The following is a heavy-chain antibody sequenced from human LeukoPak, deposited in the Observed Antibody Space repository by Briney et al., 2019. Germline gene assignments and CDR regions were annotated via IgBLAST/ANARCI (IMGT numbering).Heavy chain of an antibody. CDR3: ARGAGRLRTDY. Sequence: GSLRLSCAASGFTFSRHWMTWVRQPPGKGLEWIGSFFYNGITYYNPSLKSRVTISVDASNNQFFLKLRSVAAADTAVYYCARGAGRLRTDYWGQGALVTVSS. J-gene: IGHJ4*02. CDR1: GFTFSRHW. CDR2: FFYNGIT. D-gene: IGHD1-14*01. V-gene: IGHV4-59*05.